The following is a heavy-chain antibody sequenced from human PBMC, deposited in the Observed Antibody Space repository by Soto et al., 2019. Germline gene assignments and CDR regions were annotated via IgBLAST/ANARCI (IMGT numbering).Heavy chain of an antibody. D-gene: IGHD2-15*01. CDR2: IYYSGST. V-gene: IGHV4-31*03. Sequence: TLSLTCTVSGGSISRGGYYWSWIRQHPGKGLEWIGYIYYSGSTYYNPSLKSRVTISVDTSKNQFSLKLSSVTAADTAVYYRASYSNSRRDGKSGFDYWGQGTLVTVSS. J-gene: IGHJ4*02. CDR1: GGSISRGGYY. CDR3: ASYSNSRRDGKSGFDY.